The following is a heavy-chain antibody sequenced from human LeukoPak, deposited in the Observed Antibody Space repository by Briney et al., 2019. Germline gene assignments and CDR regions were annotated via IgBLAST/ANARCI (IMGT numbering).Heavy chain of an antibody. CDR3: ARASGGYFDY. CDR2: IIPIFGTA. J-gene: IGHJ4*02. Sequence: SVKVSCKASGGTFSSYAISWVRQAPGQGLEWMGGIIPIFGTANYAQKLQGRVTMTTDTSTSTAYMELRSLRSDDTAVYYCARASGGYFDYWGQGTLVTVSS. V-gene: IGHV1-69*05. D-gene: IGHD4-23*01. CDR1: GGTFSSYA.